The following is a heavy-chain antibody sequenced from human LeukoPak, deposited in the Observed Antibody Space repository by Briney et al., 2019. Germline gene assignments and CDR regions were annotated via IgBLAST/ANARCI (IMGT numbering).Heavy chain of an antibody. CDR2: IYYSGST. CDR3: ARGREACDY. J-gene: IGHJ4*02. D-gene: IGHD1-26*01. Sequence: LETLSLTCTVSGGSVSSGSYYWSWIRQPPGKGLEWIGYIYYSGSTNYNPSLKSRVTISVDTSKNQFSLKLSSVTAADTAVYYCARGREACDYWGQGTLVTVSS. V-gene: IGHV4-61*01. CDR1: GGSVSSGSYY.